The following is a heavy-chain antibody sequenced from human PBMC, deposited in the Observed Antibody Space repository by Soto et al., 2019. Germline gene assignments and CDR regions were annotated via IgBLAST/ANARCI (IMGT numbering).Heavy chain of an antibody. CDR1: GGSISSGGYY. J-gene: IGHJ6*02. CDR2: IYYSGST. Sequence: SETLSLTCAVSGGSISSGGYYWSWIRQHPGKGLEWIGYIYYSGSTYYNPSLKSRVTISVDTSKNQFSLKLSSVTAADTAVYYCARVCGGDCHYGMDVWGQGTTVTVS. V-gene: IGHV4-31*11. D-gene: IGHD2-21*02. CDR3: ARVCGGDCHYGMDV.